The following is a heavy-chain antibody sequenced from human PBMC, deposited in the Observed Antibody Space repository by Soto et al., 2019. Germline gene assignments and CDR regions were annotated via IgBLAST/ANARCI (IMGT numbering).Heavy chain of an antibody. D-gene: IGHD5-18*01. CDR1: GFTFGSYF. J-gene: IGHJ4*02. V-gene: IGHV3-30*18. CDR2: ISYDGSNK. CDR3: AKDRYEYSYGSGLDD. Sequence: XGSLRPSCGASGFTFGSYFVHWVRQAPGKGLDWVAVISYDGSNKYYADSVKGRFTISRDNSKNTLYLQMNSLRAEDTAVYYCAKDRYEYSYGSGLDDWGQGTLVTVSS.